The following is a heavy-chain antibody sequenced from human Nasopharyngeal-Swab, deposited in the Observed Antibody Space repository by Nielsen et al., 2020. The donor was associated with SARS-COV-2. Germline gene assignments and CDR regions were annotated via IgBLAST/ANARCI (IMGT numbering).Heavy chain of an antibody. Sequence: GESLKISCAAPGYTFSSYWMHWVRQVPGKGLVWVSRINIDGSITDYADSVRGRFTISRDNAKNTLYLQMNSLRVEDTAVYYCVKHQGSSSDQWGQGTLVTVSS. CDR2: INIDGSIT. J-gene: IGHJ4*02. CDR1: GYTFSSYW. CDR3: VKHQGSSSDQ. V-gene: IGHV3-74*01.